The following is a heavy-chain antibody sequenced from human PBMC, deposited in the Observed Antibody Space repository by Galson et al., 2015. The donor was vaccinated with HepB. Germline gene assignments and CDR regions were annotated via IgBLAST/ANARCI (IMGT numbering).Heavy chain of an antibody. D-gene: IGHD6-19*01. J-gene: IGHJ6*02. V-gene: IGHV7-4-1*02. Sequence: SVKVSCKASGYTFTSYAMNWVRQAPGQGLEWMGWINTNTGNPTYAQGFTGRFVLSLDTSVSTAYLQISSLKAEDTAVYYCARETHGEYSSGWYWVRGATRNYYYYGMDVWGQGTTVTVSS. CDR3: ARETHGEYSSGWYWVRGATRNYYYYGMDV. CDR1: GYTFTSYA. CDR2: INTNTGNP.